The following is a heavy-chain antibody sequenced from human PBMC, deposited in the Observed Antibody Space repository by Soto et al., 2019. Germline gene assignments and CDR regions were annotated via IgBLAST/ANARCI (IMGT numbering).Heavy chain of an antibody. Sequence: ASEKVSCKASGYTFTSYYMHWVRQAPGQGLEWMGIINPSGGSTSYAQKFQGRVTMTRDTSTSTVYMELSSLRSEDTAVYYCARAGRGGSSSWYKGRWYYYYGMDVWGQGTTVTVSS. V-gene: IGHV1-46*01. CDR1: GYTFTSYY. CDR2: INPSGGST. CDR3: ARAGRGGSSSWYKGRWYYYYGMDV. D-gene: IGHD6-13*01. J-gene: IGHJ6*02.